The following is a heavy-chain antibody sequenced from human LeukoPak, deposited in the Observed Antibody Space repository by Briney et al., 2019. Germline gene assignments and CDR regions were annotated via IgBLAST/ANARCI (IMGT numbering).Heavy chain of an antibody. Sequence: GGSLRLSCAASGFTFSSYEMNWVRQAPGKGLEWVSYISSSGSTINYADSVKGRFTISRDNAKNSLYLQMNSLRAEDTAVYYRARECSEIAVRYFDWCPVWGQGTLVTVSS. CDR3: ARECSEIAVRYFDWCPV. V-gene: IGHV3-48*03. J-gene: IGHJ4*02. CDR2: ISSSGSTI. D-gene: IGHD3-9*01. CDR1: GFTFSSYE.